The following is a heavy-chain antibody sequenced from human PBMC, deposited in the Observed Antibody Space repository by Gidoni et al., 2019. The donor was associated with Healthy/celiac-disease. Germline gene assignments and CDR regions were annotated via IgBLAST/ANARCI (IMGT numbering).Heavy chain of an antibody. J-gene: IGHJ6*03. CDR1: GFTFSSYS. CDR2: ISSSSSYI. D-gene: IGHD7-27*01. V-gene: IGHV3-21*01. Sequence: EVQLVESGGGLVKPGGSLSLSCAASGFTFSSYSMNWVRQAPGKGLEWVSSISSSSSYIYYADSVKGRFTISRDNAKNSLYLQMNSLRAEDTAVYYCARVQLTGDLPYYYYYMDVWGKGTTVTVSS. CDR3: ARVQLTGDLPYYYYYMDV.